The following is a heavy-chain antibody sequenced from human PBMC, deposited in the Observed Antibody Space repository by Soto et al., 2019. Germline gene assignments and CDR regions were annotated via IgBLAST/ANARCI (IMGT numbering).Heavy chain of an antibody. D-gene: IGHD5-12*01. Sequence: PSETLSLTCTVSGGSISSYYWSWIRQPPGKGLEWIGYVHYNGRTYYNPSLKSRVTISRDTSRNQFSLRLSSVTAADTAVYYCVSRLGYGYAMDVWGQGTTVTAP. J-gene: IGHJ6*02. CDR1: GGSISSYY. CDR2: VHYNGRT. CDR3: VSRLGYGYAMDV. V-gene: IGHV4-59*04.